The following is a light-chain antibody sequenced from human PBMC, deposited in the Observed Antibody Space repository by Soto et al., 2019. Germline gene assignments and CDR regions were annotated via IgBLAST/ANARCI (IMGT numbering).Light chain of an antibody. CDR2: DAS. CDR3: QQYGSSGT. CDR1: QFIGTK. J-gene: IGKJ1*01. Sequence: EVVMTQSPATLSVSPGERATLSCRSSQFIGTKLAWYQQKVGQAPRLLIYDASTRATGCPGRFSGSGSGTEFTLIISSLQAEDFAVYYCQQYGSSGTFGQGTKVDIK. V-gene: IGKV3-15*01.